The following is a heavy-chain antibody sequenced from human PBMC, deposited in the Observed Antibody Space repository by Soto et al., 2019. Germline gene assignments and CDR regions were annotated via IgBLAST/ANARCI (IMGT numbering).Heavy chain of an antibody. D-gene: IGHD6-13*01. CDR2: ISGSGGST. CDR3: VKISSSSPDNYYFDY. J-gene: IGHJ4*02. CDR1: GFTFSSYA. V-gene: IGHV3-23*01. Sequence: GGSLRLSCAASGFTFSSYAMSWVRQAPGKGLEWVSAISGSGGSTYYADSVKGRFTISRDNSKNTLYLQMNSLRAEDTAVYYCVKISSSSPDNYYFDYWSQGTLVTVSS.